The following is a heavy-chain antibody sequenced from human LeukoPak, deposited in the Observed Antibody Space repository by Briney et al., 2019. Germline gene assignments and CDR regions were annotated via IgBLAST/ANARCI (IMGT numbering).Heavy chain of an antibody. CDR3: VRDISSSGWYVWASDI. CDR1: GFTFDDYA. CDR2: ISWNGGSK. V-gene: IGHV3-9*03. Sequence: GRSLRLSCAASGFTFDDYAMHWVRQAPGKGLEWVSGISWNGGSKDYADSVKGRFIISRDNAKNSLFLQMNSLRAEDMALYYCVRDISSSGWYVWASDIWGQGTTVTLSS. J-gene: IGHJ3*02. D-gene: IGHD6-19*01.